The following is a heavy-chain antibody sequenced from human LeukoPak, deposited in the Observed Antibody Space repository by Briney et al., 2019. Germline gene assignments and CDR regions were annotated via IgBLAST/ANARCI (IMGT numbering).Heavy chain of an antibody. CDR1: GGSISSYY. V-gene: IGHV4-59*08. CDR2: IYYSGST. Sequence: SETLSLTCTVSGGSISSYYWSWIWQPPGKGLEWIGYIYYSGSTNYNPSLKSRVTISVDTSKNQFSLKLSSVTAADTAVYYCARGREDVLRFLDRYYYGMDVWGQGTTVTVSS. J-gene: IGHJ6*02. D-gene: IGHD3-3*01. CDR3: ARGREDVLRFLDRYYYGMDV.